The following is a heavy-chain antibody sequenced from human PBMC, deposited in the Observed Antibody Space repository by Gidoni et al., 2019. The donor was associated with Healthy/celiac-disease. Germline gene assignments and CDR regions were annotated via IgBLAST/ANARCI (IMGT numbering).Heavy chain of an antibody. D-gene: IGHD6-19*01. CDR1: RYSLTELS. CDR3: ATSRSGCSHWYFDL. J-gene: IGHJ2*01. V-gene: IGHV1-24*01. CDR2: FDPEDGET. Sequence: QAQLGPSGAAWKKLGASVTVSCTASRYSLTELSMPWVRQAPGKGLEWMGGFDPEDGETIYAEKFQCRVTMTEDTSTDTAYMELSSLRSEDTAVYYCATSRSGCSHWYFDLWGRGTLVTVSS.